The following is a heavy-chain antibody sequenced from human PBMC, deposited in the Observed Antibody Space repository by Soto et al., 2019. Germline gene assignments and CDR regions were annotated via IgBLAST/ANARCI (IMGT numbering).Heavy chain of an antibody. CDR2: IIPILGRA. V-gene: IGHV1-69*08. Sequence: QVQLVQSGAEVKKPGSSVTVSCKASGGPVSSYTLSWVRQAPGQGLEWMGRIIPILGRASYAGKFQGRVTITANKSTSTAYMDLSSLKSEATALYFCAGDSGRSDYAFDFWGQGTLVTVSS. CDR1: GGPVSSYT. D-gene: IGHD4-17*01. J-gene: IGHJ4*02. CDR3: AGDSGRSDYAFDF.